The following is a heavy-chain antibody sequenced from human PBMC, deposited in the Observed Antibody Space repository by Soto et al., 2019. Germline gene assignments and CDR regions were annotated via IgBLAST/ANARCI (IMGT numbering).Heavy chain of an antibody. CDR2: IKSKTDGGTT. CDR1: GFTFSNAW. V-gene: IGHV3-15*01. Sequence: EVQLVESGGGLVKPGGSLRLSCAASGFTFSNAWMSWVRQAPGKGLEWVGRIKSKTDGGTTDYAAPVKGRFTISRDDSKNTLYLQMNSLKTEDTAVYYCTTDLRGYSGYIDYWGQGTLVTVSS. CDR3: TTDLRGYSGYIDY. J-gene: IGHJ4*02. D-gene: IGHD5-12*01.